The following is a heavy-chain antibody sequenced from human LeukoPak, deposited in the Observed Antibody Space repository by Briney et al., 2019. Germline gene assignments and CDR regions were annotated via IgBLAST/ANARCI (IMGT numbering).Heavy chain of an antibody. CDR3: AGGSSDAFDI. J-gene: IGHJ3*02. Sequence: SETLSLTCTVSGDSISSGDYYWSWIRQPPGKGLEWIGYIYYSGSTYYNPSLKSRVTISVDTSKNQFSLKLSSVTAADTAVYYCAGGSSDAFDIWGQGTMVTVSS. CDR1: GDSISSGDYY. V-gene: IGHV4-30-4*08. CDR2: IYYSGST. D-gene: IGHD6-6*01.